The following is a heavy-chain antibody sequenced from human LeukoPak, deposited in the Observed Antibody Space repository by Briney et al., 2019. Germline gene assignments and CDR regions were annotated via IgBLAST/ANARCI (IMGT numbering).Heavy chain of an antibody. D-gene: IGHD6-13*01. J-gene: IGHJ4*02. Sequence: SETLSLTCTVSGGSISSGGYFWSWIRQHPGKGLEWIGYIYYSGSTYYNPSLKSRVTISVDTSKNQFSLKLSSVTAAGTAVYYCARDGGGVSAAGTLDYWGQGTLVTVSS. CDR3: ARDGGGVSAAGTLDY. CDR2: IYYSGST. CDR1: GGSISSGGYF. V-gene: IGHV4-31*03.